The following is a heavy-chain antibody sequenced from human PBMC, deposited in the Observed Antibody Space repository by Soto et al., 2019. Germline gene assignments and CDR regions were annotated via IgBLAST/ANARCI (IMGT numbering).Heavy chain of an antibody. V-gene: IGHV3-30*18. CDR3: AKGVWGGDFYYYYGMDV. CDR1: GFTFSSYG. D-gene: IGHD2-21*01. Sequence: GGSLRLSCAASGFTFSSYGMHWVRQAPGKGLEWVAVISYDGSNKYYADSVKGRFTISRDNSKNTLYLQMNSLRAEDTAVYYCAKGVWGGDFYYYYGMDVWGQGTTVTVSS. J-gene: IGHJ6*02. CDR2: ISYDGSNK.